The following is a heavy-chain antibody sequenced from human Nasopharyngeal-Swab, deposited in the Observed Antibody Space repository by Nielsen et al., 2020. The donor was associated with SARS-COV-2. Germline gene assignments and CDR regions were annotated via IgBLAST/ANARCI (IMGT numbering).Heavy chain of an antibody. CDR1: GYSFTSYW. CDR2: IYPRDFDT. J-gene: IGHJ6*02. CDR3: VRPEGVATSFKYYFQYGMDV. V-gene: IGHV5-51*01. D-gene: IGHD5-12*01. Sequence: GASLKISCKGSGYSFTSYWIAWGRQMPGKGLEWMGIIYPRDFDTRYSPSFQGQVTISADKSISTAYLQWSSLKASDTAMYYCVRPEGVATSFKYYFQYGMDVWGQGTMVTVSS.